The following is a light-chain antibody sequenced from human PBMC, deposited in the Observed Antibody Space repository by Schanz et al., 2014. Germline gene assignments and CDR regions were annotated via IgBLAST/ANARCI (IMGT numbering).Light chain of an antibody. V-gene: IGKV1-33*01. CDR3: QQFENLPS. CDR2: DAS. Sequence: DIQMTQSPSSLSASVGDRVTFTCPASQDISNYLNWYQQKPGKAPKLLIYDASNLETGVPSRFSGSGSGTDFTFTISSLQPEDIATYYCQQFENLPSFGGGTKVEIK. J-gene: IGKJ4*01. CDR1: QDISNY.